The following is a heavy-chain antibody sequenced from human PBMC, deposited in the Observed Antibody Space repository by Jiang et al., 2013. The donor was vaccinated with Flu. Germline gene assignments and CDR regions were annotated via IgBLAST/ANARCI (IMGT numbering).Heavy chain of an antibody. D-gene: IGHD4-17*01. V-gene: IGHV4-39*01. Sequence: GLVKPSETLSLTCTVSGGSISSSSYYWGWIRQPPGKGLEWIGSIYYSGSTYYNPSLKSRVTISVDTSKNQFSLKLSSVTAAATAVYYCARSPYDYGDFYFDYWGQGTLVTVSS. CDR1: GGSISSSSYY. J-gene: IGHJ4*02. CDR2: IYYSGST. CDR3: ARSPYDYGDFYFDY.